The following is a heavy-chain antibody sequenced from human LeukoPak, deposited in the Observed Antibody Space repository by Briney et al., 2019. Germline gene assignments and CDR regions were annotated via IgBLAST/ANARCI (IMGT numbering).Heavy chain of an antibody. CDR3: RGYSNGFRFDY. V-gene: IGHV4-59*08. CDR1: GGSIGSNY. CDR2: IYYTGAT. Sequence: SETLSLTCTVPGGSIGSNYWTWIRQPPGKGLEYIGYIYYTGATNYNPSLKSRVTISVDTSKNQFSLKMTSVTAADTAVYYCRGYSNGFRFDYWGQGTLVTVSS. J-gene: IGHJ4*02. D-gene: IGHD5-18*01.